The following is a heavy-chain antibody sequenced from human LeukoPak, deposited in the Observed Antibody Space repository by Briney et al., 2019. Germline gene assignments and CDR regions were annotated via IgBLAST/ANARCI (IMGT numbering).Heavy chain of an antibody. CDR2: IYTSGST. Sequence: PSETLSLTCTVSGGSISSGDYYWSWIRQPAGKGLEWIGRIYTSGSTNYNPSLKSRVTISVDTSKNQFSLKLSSVTAADTAVYYCARVGGNSWEYYYFDYWGQGTLVTVSS. CDR3: ARVGGNSWEYYYFDY. CDR1: GGSISSGDYY. V-gene: IGHV4-61*02. D-gene: IGHD4-23*01. J-gene: IGHJ4*02.